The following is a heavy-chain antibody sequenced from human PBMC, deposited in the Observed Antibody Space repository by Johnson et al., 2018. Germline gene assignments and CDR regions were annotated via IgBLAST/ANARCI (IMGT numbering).Heavy chain of an antibody. CDR3: ARVYYYDSSAFDAFDI. D-gene: IGHD3-22*01. Sequence: QVQLQQWAAALLKPSETLSLTCAVYGGSFSGYYWSWIRQPPGKGLEWIGEITHSGSTNYNPSLKSRVTLSVDTSKNQFSLKLSSVIAADTAVYYCARVYYYDSSAFDAFDIWGQGTMVTVSS. V-gene: IGHV4-34*01. J-gene: IGHJ3*02. CDR2: ITHSGST. CDR1: GGSFSGYY.